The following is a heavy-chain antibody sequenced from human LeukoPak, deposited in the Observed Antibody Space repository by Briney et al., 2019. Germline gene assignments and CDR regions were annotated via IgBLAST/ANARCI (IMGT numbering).Heavy chain of an antibody. D-gene: IGHD6-13*01. CDR1: GFTVSSNY. V-gene: IGHV3-53*05. CDR3: AREVAAAGTAFDY. J-gene: IGHJ4*02. Sequence: PGGSLRLSCAASGFTVSSNYMSWVRQAPGKGLEWVSVIYSGGSTYYADSVKGRFTISRDNSKNTLYLQMNSLRAEDTAVYYCAREVAAAGTAFDYWGQGTLVPVSS. CDR2: IYSGGST.